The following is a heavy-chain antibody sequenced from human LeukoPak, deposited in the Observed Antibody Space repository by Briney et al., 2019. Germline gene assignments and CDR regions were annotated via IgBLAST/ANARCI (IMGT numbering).Heavy chain of an antibody. Sequence: PGGSLRLSCAASGFTFDDYGMSWVRQAPGKGLEWVGRIKSRTDGGTPDYAAPVKGRFTISRDDSKNTLYLQMNSLKTEDTAVYYCTTDVVLEYYYDSSGYYRGSLRVGYWGQGTLVTVSS. D-gene: IGHD3-22*01. CDR1: GFTFDDYG. J-gene: IGHJ4*02. CDR3: TTDVVLEYYYDSSGYYRGSLRVGY. V-gene: IGHV3-15*01. CDR2: IKSRTDGGTP.